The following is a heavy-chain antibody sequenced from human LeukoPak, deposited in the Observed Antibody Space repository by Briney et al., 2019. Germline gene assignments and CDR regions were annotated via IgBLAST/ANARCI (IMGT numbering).Heavy chain of an antibody. J-gene: IGHJ4*02. Sequence: GASLKVSCKAFGYTFTGYYIHWVRQAPGHGLEWMGWINPNSGSRSYAQKFQGRVTMTRDTYISTAYMELSRLNSDDTAVYYCARGDGYSYGYLGYWGQGTLVTVSS. V-gene: IGHV1-2*02. CDR2: INPNSGSR. CDR3: ARGDGYSYGYLGY. CDR1: GYTFTGYY. D-gene: IGHD5-18*01.